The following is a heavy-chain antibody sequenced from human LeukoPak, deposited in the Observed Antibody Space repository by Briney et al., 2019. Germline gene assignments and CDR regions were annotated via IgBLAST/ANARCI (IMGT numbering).Heavy chain of an antibody. V-gene: IGHV4-39*02. D-gene: IGHD1-26*01. Sequence: SEPLSLTCTVSGGSISSSRYYWGWIRQPPGKGLEWIGSIYYSGSTYCNPSLKSRVTISVDTSMNQFSLKLSSVTAADTAVYYCARDPGEGGSYGLIWGQGTLVTVSS. CDR2: IYYSGST. CDR3: ARDPGEGGSYGLI. CDR1: GGSISSSRYY. J-gene: IGHJ4*02.